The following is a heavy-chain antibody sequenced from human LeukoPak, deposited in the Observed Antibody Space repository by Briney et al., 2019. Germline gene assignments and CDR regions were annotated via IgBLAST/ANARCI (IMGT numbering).Heavy chain of an antibody. V-gene: IGHV3-30*02. J-gene: IGHJ4*02. D-gene: IGHD3-9*01. CDR3: AKDDILTGYSLDY. CDR2: MRNDGSNK. Sequence: PGGSLRLSCAASGFTFSGYGMHWVRQAPGKGLEWVAFMRNDGSNKYYAGSMKGRFTISRDNSKNTLYLQINSLRTEDTAIYYCAKDDILTGYSLDYWGQGTLVTVSS. CDR1: GFTFSGYG.